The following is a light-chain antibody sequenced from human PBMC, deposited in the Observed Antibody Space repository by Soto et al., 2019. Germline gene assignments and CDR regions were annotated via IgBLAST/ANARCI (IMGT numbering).Light chain of an antibody. CDR2: ATS. V-gene: IGKV3-20*01. Sequence: TQSPGTLSLSPGERATLSCRAVQSVTSTYMAWYQQKPGQAPRLLIYATSFRATGIPDRFRGSGSGTDFTLTISSLEPEDSAVYYCQQYGPSPMYTFGQGTNLEIK. J-gene: IGKJ2*01. CDR1: QSVTSTY. CDR3: QQYGPSPMYT.